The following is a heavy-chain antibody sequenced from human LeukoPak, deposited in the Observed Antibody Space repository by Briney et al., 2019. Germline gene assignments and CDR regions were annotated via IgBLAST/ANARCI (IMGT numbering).Heavy chain of an antibody. D-gene: IGHD3-22*01. CDR3: ASEGTRDSSGYYYPFEY. Sequence: GGSLRLSCAASGFTFSSYWMNWVRQAPGKGLEWVSSISSSSTYIYYADSVKGRFTISGDNAKNSLYLQMNSLRAEDTAVYYCASEGTRDSSGYYYPFEYWGQGTLVTVSS. CDR2: ISSSSTYI. V-gene: IGHV3-21*01. J-gene: IGHJ4*02. CDR1: GFTFSSYW.